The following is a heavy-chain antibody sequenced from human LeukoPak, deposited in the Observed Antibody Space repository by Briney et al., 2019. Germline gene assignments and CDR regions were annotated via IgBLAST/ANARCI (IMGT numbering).Heavy chain of an antibody. CDR3: ATAARAPL. CDR1: GFTFSSYE. V-gene: IGHV3-48*03. CDR2: ISSSGSTI. D-gene: IGHD6-6*01. J-gene: IGHJ4*02. Sequence: QPGGSLRLSCAASGFTFSSYEMNGVRQAQGKGLEWVSYISSSGSTIYYADSVKGRFTISRDNAKNSLYLQMNSLRAEDTAVYYCATAARAPLWGQGTLVTVSS.